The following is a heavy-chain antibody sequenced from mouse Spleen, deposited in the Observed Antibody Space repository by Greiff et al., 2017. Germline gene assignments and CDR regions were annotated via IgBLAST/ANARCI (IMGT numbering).Heavy chain of an antibody. Sequence: VQLQQSGPRLVKPSQSLSITCTVSGFSLTNYGVHWVRQSPGKGLEWLGVIWRGGSTDYNADFMSRLSITKENSKSQVFFEMNSLQADDTAIYYCDKKENRYDEVWFAYGGQGTLVTVSA. J-gene: IGHJ3*01. CDR3: DKKENRYDEVWFAY. CDR2: IWRGGST. D-gene: IGHD2-14*01. CDR1: GFSLTNYG. V-gene: IGHV2-5-1*01.